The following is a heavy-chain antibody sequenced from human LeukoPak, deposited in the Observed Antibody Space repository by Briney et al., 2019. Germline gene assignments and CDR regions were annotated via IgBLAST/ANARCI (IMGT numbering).Heavy chain of an antibody. CDR2: ISGSGGST. CDR3: AKRYYYASGSYYQEYYFDY. Sequence: GGSLRLSCAASGFTFSSYAMSWVRQAPGKGLEWDSAISGSGGSTYYADSVKGRFTISRDNSENTLYLQMNSLRAEDTAVYYCAKRYYYASGSYYQEYYFDYWGQGTLVTVSS. V-gene: IGHV3-23*01. D-gene: IGHD3-10*01. CDR1: GFTFSSYA. J-gene: IGHJ4*02.